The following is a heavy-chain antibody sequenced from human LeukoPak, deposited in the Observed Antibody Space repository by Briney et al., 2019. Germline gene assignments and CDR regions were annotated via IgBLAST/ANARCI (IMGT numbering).Heavy chain of an antibody. J-gene: IGHJ4*02. CDR3: ARDFVGFVNGFDY. V-gene: IGHV3-21*01. D-gene: IGHD3-10*01. CDR2: ISSSSSYI. Sequence: GGSLRLSCAASGFTFSSYSMDWVRPAPGGGLGWVSSISSSSSYIYYADSVKGRFTISRDNAKNSLYLQMNSLRAEDTAVYYCARDFVGFVNGFDYWGQGTLVTVSS. CDR1: GFTFSSYS.